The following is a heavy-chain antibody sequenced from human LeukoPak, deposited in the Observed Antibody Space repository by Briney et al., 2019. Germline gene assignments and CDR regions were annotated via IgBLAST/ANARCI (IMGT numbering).Heavy chain of an antibody. J-gene: IGHJ4*02. D-gene: IGHD4-17*01. Sequence: GESLKISCKGSGYSFTSYWISWVRQMPGKGLEWVSAISGSGGSTYYADSVKGRFTISRDNSKNTLYLQMNSLRAEDTAVYYCAKGRIDYGDYVYFDYWGQGTLVTVSS. CDR2: ISGSGGST. CDR1: GYSFTSYW. V-gene: IGHV3-23*01. CDR3: AKGRIDYGDYVYFDY.